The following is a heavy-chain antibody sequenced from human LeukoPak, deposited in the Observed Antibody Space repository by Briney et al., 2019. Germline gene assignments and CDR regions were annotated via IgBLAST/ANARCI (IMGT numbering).Heavy chain of an antibody. Sequence: GASVKVSCKASGGTFSSYAISWVRQAPGQGLEWMGGIIPIFGTANYAQKFQGRVTITADGSTSTAYMELSSLRSEDTAVYYCARDAYYYDSSGYYYWGQGTLVTVSS. CDR3: ARDAYYYDSSGYYY. J-gene: IGHJ4*02. V-gene: IGHV1-69*13. D-gene: IGHD3-22*01. CDR1: GGTFSSYA. CDR2: IIPIFGTA.